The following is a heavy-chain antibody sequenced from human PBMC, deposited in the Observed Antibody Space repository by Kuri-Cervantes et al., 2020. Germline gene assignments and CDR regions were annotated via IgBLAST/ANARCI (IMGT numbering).Heavy chain of an antibody. V-gene: IGHV3-7*01. D-gene: IGHD3-10*01. Sequence: GESLKISCAASGFTFSSYWMSWVRQAPGKGLEWVANIRQDGSEKYYVDSVKGRFTISRDNAKNSLYLQMNSLRAEDTAVYYCASHYYGSGSPTRVYYYYGMDVWGQGTTVTGSS. CDR2: IRQDGSEK. J-gene: IGHJ6*02. CDR1: GFTFSSYW. CDR3: ASHYYGSGSPTRVYYYYGMDV.